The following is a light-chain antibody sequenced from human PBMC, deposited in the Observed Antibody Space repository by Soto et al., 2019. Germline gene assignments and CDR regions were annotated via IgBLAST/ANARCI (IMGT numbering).Light chain of an antibody. CDR2: EAS. Sequence: QSLLTQPPSESGSPGQSVTISCTGTKNDIGVYDFVSWYQQHPGKAPKLMIYEASKRPSGVSNRFSGSKSGNTASLTISGLQAEDEADYYCCSYAGGSTYVFGTGTKVTVL. V-gene: IGLV2-23*01. J-gene: IGLJ1*01. CDR1: KNDIGVYDF. CDR3: CSYAGGSTYV.